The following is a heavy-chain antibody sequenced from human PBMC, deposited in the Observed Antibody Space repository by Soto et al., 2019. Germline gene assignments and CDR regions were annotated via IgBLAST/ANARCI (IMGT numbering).Heavy chain of an antibody. CDR3: ARDPVQLERPSSSNGFDP. J-gene: IGHJ5*02. V-gene: IGHV1-18*01. Sequence: SPHQSKRKGLEWMGWISAYNGNTNYAQKLQGRVTMTTDTSTSTAYMELRSLRSDDTAVYYCARDPVQLERPSSSNGFDPWGQGTLVTGTS. CDR2: ISAYNGNT. D-gene: IGHD1-1*01.